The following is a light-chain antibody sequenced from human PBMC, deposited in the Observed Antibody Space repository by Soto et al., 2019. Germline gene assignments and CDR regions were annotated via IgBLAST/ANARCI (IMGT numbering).Light chain of an antibody. CDR1: QNVDNNY. V-gene: IGKV3-20*01. CDR3: QQSSYSPLT. CDR2: EAS. J-gene: IGKJ4*01. Sequence: EIVLTQSPGTLSLSPGEIATLFCRASQNVDNNYLAWFQQKPGQAPRLLIWEASNRATGVPDRFGATGSGTDFTLISSRLEPEDFAVYYCQQSSYSPLTFGGGT.